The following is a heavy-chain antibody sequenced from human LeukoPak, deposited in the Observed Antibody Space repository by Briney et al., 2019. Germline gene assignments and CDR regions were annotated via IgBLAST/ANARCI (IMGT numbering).Heavy chain of an antibody. CDR2: INSDGSST. CDR1: RFTFSNYW. Sequence: GGSLRLSCAASRFTFSNYWMHWVRQAPGKGLVWVSRINSDGSSTTYADSVKGRFTISRDNAKNTLYLQMDSLRAEDTAIYYCAKIPSATESFDYWGQGTLVTVSS. J-gene: IGHJ4*02. D-gene: IGHD5-12*01. CDR3: AKIPSATESFDY. V-gene: IGHV3-74*01.